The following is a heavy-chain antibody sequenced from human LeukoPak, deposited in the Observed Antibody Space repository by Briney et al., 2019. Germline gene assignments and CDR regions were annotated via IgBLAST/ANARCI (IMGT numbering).Heavy chain of an antibody. CDR2: MNPNSGNT. CDR1: GYTFTSYD. V-gene: IGHV1-8*01. CDR3: ARGQVDGSSWSDFDY. Sequence: ASVKVSCKASGYTFTSYDINWVRQATGHGLEWMGWMNPNSGNTGYAQKFQGRVTMPRNTSISTPYMELSSLRSEDTAVYYCARGQVDGSSWSDFDYWGQGTLVTVSS. J-gene: IGHJ4*02. D-gene: IGHD6-13*01.